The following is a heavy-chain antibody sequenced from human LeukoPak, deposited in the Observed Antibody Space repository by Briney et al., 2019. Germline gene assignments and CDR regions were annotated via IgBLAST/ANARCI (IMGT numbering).Heavy chain of an antibody. D-gene: IGHD3-3*01. V-gene: IGHV4-39*07. CDR2: IYYSGST. J-gene: IGHJ4*02. CDR1: GGSISSSSYY. Sequence: SETLSLTCTVSGGSISSSSYYWGWIRQPPGKGLEWIGSIYYSGSTYYNPSLKSRVTISVDTSKNQFSLKLSSVTAADTAVYYCASWRTKNVIFDYWGQGTLVTVSS. CDR3: ASWRTKNVIFDY.